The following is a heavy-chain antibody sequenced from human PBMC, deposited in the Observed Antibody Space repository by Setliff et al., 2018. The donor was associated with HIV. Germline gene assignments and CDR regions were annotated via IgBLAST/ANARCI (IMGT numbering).Heavy chain of an antibody. CDR2: IYHSGST. Sequence: SETLSLTCAVYGGSFSGYYWGWIRQPPGKGLEWIGEIYHSGSTNYNPSLKSRVTISLDTSKNQFSLKLSSVTAADTAVYYCARLEYYYYMDVWGNGTTVTVSS. J-gene: IGHJ6*03. V-gene: IGHV4-34*01. CDR1: GGSFSGYY. CDR3: ARLEYYYYMDV.